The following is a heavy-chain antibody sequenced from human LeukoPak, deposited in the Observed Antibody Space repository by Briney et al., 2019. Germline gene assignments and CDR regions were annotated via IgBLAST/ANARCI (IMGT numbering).Heavy chain of an antibody. D-gene: IGHD6-19*01. Sequence: PSETLSHTCAVYGGSFSGYYWSWIRQPPGKGLEWIGEINHSGSTNYNPSLKSRVTISVDTSKNQFSLKLSSVTAADTAVYYCARETSGWGDYFDYWGQGTLVTVSS. CDR2: INHSGST. CDR3: ARETSGWGDYFDY. CDR1: GGSFSGYY. J-gene: IGHJ4*02. V-gene: IGHV4-34*01.